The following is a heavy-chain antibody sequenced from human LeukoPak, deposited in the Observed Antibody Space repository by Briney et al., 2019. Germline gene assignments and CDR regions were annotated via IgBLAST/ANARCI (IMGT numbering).Heavy chain of an antibody. CDR3: ARGQNYYDSSDYYHKFDY. V-gene: IGHV4-34*01. D-gene: IGHD3-22*01. Sequence: GSLRLSCATSGFTFSSYAMSWVRQAPGKGLEWIGEINHSGSTNYNPSLESRVTISLDTSNNHFSLRLSSVTAADTAVYYCARGQNYYDSSDYYHKFDYWGQGTLVTVSS. CDR1: GFTFSSYA. CDR2: INHSGST. J-gene: IGHJ4*02.